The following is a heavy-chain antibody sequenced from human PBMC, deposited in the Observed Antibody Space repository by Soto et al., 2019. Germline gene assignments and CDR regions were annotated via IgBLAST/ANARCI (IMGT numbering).Heavy chain of an antibody. D-gene: IGHD3-3*01. CDR1: GGSISSSSYY. V-gene: IGHV4-39*01. CDR2: IYYSGST. J-gene: IGHJ4*02. Sequence: SETLSLTCTVSGGSISSSSYYWGWIRQPPGKGLEWIGSIYYSGSTYYNPSLKSRVTISVDTSKNQFSLKLSSVTAADTAVYYCARLSSIFGVVSEGYFDYWGQGTLVTVSS. CDR3: ARLSSIFGVVSEGYFDY.